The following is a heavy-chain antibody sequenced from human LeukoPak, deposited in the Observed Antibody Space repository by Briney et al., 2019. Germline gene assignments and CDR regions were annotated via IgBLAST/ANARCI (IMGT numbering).Heavy chain of an antibody. V-gene: IGHV3-21*01. D-gene: IGHD3-22*01. CDR3: ARVSDSSGYYYQDY. J-gene: IGHJ4*02. CDR2: ISSSSSYI. CDR1: GFTFSSYS. Sequence: PGGSLRLSCAASGFTFSSYSMNWVRQAPGKGLEWGSSISSSSSYIYYADSVKGRFTISRDNAKNSLYLQMNSLRAEDTAVYYCARVSDSSGYYYQDYWGQGTLVTVSS.